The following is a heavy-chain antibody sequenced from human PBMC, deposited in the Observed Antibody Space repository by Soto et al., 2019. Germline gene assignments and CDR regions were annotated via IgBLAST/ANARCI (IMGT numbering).Heavy chain of an antibody. D-gene: IGHD6-13*01. V-gene: IGHV3-33*01. CDR2: IWYDGSNK. CDR1: GFTFSSYG. J-gene: IGHJ3*02. Sequence: QVQLVESGGGVVQPGRSLRLSCAASGFTFSSYGMHWVRQAPGKGLEWVAVIWYDGSNKYYADSVKGRFTISRDNSKNTLYLQMNSLRAEDTAVYYCERTYSSSWYGDAFDIWGQGTMVTVSS. CDR3: ERTYSSSWYGDAFDI.